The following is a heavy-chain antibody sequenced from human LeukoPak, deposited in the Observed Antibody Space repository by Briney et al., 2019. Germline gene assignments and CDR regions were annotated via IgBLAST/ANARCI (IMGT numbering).Heavy chain of an antibody. CDR1: GGSISSGDYY. V-gene: IGHV4-30-4*01. CDR2: TYYSGST. J-gene: IGHJ4*02. Sequence: PSQTLSLTCTVSGGSISSGDYYWSWIRQPPGKGLEWIGYTYYSGSTYYNPSLKSRVTISVDTSKNQFSLKLSSVTAAVTAVYYCARDSSGYYFDYWGQGTLVTVSS. CDR3: ARDSSGYYFDY. D-gene: IGHD3-22*01.